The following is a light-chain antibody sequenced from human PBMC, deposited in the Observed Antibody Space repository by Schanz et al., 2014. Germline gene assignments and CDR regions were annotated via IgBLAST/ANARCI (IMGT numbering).Light chain of an antibody. CDR3: QQFGTLPWT. V-gene: IGKV3-20*01. CDR2: AAS. J-gene: IGKJ1*01. CDR1: QSVSSN. Sequence: EIVMTQSPATLSVSPGERATLSCRASQSVSSNLAWYQLKPGQAPRLLIYAASIRAIGIPDRFSGSGSGTDFTLTISRLEPEDFAVFYCQQFGTLPWTFGQGTQVEI.